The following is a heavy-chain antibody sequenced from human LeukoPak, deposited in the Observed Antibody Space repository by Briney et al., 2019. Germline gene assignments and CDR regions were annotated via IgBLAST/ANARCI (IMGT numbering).Heavy chain of an antibody. D-gene: IGHD4-17*01. V-gene: IGHV3-21*01. CDR2: ISGSSSSYI. J-gene: IGHJ4*02. CDR1: GFTFSNYA. Sequence: GGSLRLSCAASGFTFSNYAMNWVRRAPGKGLEWVSSISGSSSSYIYYADSVKGRFTISRDNAKNSLDLQMNSLRAEDTAVYYCARPETNDYGDFHYWGQGTLVTVSS. CDR3: ARPETNDYGDFHY.